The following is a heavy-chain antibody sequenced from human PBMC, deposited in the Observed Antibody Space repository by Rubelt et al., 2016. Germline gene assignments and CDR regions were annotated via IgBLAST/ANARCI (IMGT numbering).Heavy chain of an antibody. J-gene: IGHJ4*02. CDR1: GFTFSGHG. CDR2: ISFDGSNS. Sequence: VQLVESGGGVVQPGGSLRLSCAASGFTFSGHGMYWLRQAPGKGLEWVAVISFDGSNSFYAESVKGRFTITRDNSWDTVSLQMRNGRHEDTGLYYCAKDRKSFGVGPRTWLDHWGQGTLVTVSS. CDR3: AKDRKSFGVGPRTWLDH. V-gene: IGHV3-30*18. D-gene: IGHD3-16*01.